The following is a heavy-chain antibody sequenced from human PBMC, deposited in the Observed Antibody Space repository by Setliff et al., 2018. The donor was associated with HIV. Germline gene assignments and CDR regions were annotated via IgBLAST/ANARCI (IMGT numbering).Heavy chain of an antibody. Sequence: SETLSLTCTVSSGSFSSRHYWGWIRQSPGKGLEWIGSVSYSGTTYYNPSPRIRITISVDTSKNQFSLIVSSVTAADTATYYCARHQSGYNFSPFDNWGLGSLVTVSS. CDR1: SGSFSSRHY. CDR2: VSYSGTT. D-gene: IGHD5-12*01. J-gene: IGHJ4*02. CDR3: ARHQSGYNFSPFDN. V-gene: IGHV4-39*01.